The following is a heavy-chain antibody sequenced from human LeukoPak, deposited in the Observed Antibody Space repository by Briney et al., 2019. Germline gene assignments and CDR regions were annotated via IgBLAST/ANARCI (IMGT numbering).Heavy chain of an antibody. J-gene: IGHJ6*02. V-gene: IGHV3-7*01. D-gene: IGHD7-27*01. CDR2: IKQDGSEK. Sequence: GGSLRLSCSASGFIFTTYWMSWVRQAPGKGLEWVANIKQDGSEKYYVDSVKGRFTISRDNAKNSLYLQMNSLRAEDTAVYYCARDAGEYYYYYGMDVWGQGTTVTVSS. CDR3: ARDAGEYYYYYGMDV. CDR1: GFIFTTYW.